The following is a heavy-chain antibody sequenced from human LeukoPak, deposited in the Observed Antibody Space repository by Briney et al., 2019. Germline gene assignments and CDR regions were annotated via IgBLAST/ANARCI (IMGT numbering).Heavy chain of an antibody. CDR3: AKDIYDSSGCGY. Sequence: GGSLRLSCAASGFTFSSYGMHWVRQAPGKGLEWVAYIQKDGSNEQYADAVKGRFRISRDSSKNILYLQMNSLRPEDTAVYYCAKDIYDSSGCGYWGQGTLVTVSS. CDR2: IQKDGSNE. D-gene: IGHD3-22*01. V-gene: IGHV3-30*02. CDR1: GFTFSSYG. J-gene: IGHJ4*02.